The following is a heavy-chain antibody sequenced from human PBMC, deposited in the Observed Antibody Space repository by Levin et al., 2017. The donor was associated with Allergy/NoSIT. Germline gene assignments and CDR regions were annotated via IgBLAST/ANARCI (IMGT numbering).Heavy chain of an antibody. D-gene: IGHD3-16*01. CDR2: IGTASDA. J-gene: IGHJ6*02. CDR3: AREAFGDFGMWDAMDV. Sequence: RAGGSLRLSCEASGFSFNTYDMHWVRQVPGKGLEWVSAIGTASDAYYEDSVKGRFTISRDNAKNSLYLQMSRLGAGDTGVYYCAREAFGDFGMWDAMDVWGQGTTVIVSS. V-gene: IGHV3-13*01. CDR1: GFSFNTYD.